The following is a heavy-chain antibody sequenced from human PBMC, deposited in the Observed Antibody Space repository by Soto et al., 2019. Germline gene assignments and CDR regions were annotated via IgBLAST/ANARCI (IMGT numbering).Heavy chain of an antibody. CDR2: IFYSGTT. D-gene: IGHD1-1*01. CDR1: GCFISSGGYF. Sequence: SETQSLNFSLSGCFISSGGYFWSWIRQPPGKGLEWIGNIFYSGTTYYNPSLKSRVTISVDTSKNQFSLKLSSVTAADTAVYFCARGVLYWGQG. J-gene: IGHJ4*02. CDR3: ARGVLY. V-gene: IGHV4-31*03.